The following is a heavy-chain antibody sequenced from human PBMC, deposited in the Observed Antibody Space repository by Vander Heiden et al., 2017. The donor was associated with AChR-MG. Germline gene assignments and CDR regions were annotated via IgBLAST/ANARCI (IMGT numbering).Heavy chain of an antibody. V-gene: IGHV3-7*01. J-gene: IGHJ4*02. Sequence: EVQLVESGGDLVQPGGSLRLSCAASGSTFSSYWMTWVRQAPGKGLEWVANIKQDGSEKYYVDSVKARFTISRDNAKSSMYLQMNSLRAEDTAVYYCARVPYGGNGADYWGQGTLVTVSS. CDR2: IKQDGSEK. CDR1: GSTFSSYW. CDR3: ARVPYGGNGADY. D-gene: IGHD4-17*01.